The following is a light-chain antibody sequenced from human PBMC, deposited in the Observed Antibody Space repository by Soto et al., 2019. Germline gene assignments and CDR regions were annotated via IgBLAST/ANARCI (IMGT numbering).Light chain of an antibody. CDR1: QNINNY. CDR3: QQYENLPT. Sequence: DIQMTQSPSSLSASVGDRVTITCQASQNINNYLNWYQQKPGRAPKLLIYDASNLEAGVPSRFWGSGSGTDFTFTISRLQPEDIATYYCQQYENLPTFGQGTRLE. J-gene: IGKJ5*01. V-gene: IGKV1-33*01. CDR2: DAS.